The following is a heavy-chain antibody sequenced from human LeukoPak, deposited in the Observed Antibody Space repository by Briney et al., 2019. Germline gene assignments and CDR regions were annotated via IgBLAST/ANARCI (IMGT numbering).Heavy chain of an antibody. D-gene: IGHD6-13*01. CDR1: GYTFTSYA. Sequence: ASVKVSCKASGYTFTSYAMHWVRQAPGQRLEWMGWINTGNGNTKYSQEFQGRVTITRDTSANTAYMELSSLRSEDTAVYYCATGYSSSWGYYYMDVWGKGTTVTVSS. CDR3: ATGYSSSWGYYYMDV. CDR2: INTGNGNT. J-gene: IGHJ6*03. V-gene: IGHV1-3*03.